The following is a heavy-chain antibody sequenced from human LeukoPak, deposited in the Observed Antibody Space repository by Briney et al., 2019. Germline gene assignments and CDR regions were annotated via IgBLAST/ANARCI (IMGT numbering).Heavy chain of an antibody. CDR3: ARGGVVNPCYFDY. V-gene: IGHV4-59*08. CDR2: IYYSGST. D-gene: IGHD3-3*01. J-gene: IGHJ4*02. CDR1: GGSISSYY. Sequence: SETLSLTCTVSGGSISSYYWSWIRQPPGKGLEWIGYIYYSGSTNYNPSLKSRVTISVDTSKNQFSLKLNSVTAADTAVYYCARGGVVNPCYFDYWGQGTLVTVSS.